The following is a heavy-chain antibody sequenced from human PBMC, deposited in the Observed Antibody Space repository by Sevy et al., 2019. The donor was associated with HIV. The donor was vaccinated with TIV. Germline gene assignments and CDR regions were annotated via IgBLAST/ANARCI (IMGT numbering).Heavy chain of an antibody. V-gene: IGHV3-11*01. D-gene: IGHD1-26*01. Sequence: GGSLRLSCAASGFTFSDYYMSWIRQAPGKGLEWVSYISSSDNTIYYAASVKGRFTISRDNAKNSLYLQKNSLRAEDMALYYCARLKGGSYEYWYFDFWGRGTLVTDSS. CDR3: ARLKGGSYEYWYFDF. J-gene: IGHJ2*01. CDR1: GFTFSDYY. CDR2: ISSSDNTI.